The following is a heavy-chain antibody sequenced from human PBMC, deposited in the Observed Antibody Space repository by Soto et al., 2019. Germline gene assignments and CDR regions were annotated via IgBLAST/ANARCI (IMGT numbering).Heavy chain of an antibody. V-gene: IGHV3-23*01. CDR3: AKGNSGWYGYYFDY. Sequence: GGSLRLSCVASGITFNSYAMTWVRQVPGKGLEWVSSISGNAGSTYYADSVKGRFTLSRDNSKNTLYLQMNSLRAEDTAVYHCAKGNSGWYGYYFDYWGQGTLVTVSS. J-gene: IGHJ4*02. D-gene: IGHD6-19*01. CDR1: GITFNSYA. CDR2: ISGNAGST.